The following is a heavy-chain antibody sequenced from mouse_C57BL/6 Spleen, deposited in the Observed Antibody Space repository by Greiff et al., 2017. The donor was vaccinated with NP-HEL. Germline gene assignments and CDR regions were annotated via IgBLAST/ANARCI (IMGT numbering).Heavy chain of an antibody. J-gene: IGHJ1*03. Sequence: EVHLVESGGGLVKPGGSLKLSCAASGFTFSSYAMSWVRQTPEKRLEWVATISDGGSYTYYPDNVKGRFTISRDNAKNNLYLQMSHLKSEDTAMYYCARVITTVVSLYWYFDVWGTGTTVTVSS. CDR1: GFTFSSYA. V-gene: IGHV5-4*01. D-gene: IGHD1-1*01. CDR2: ISDGGSYT. CDR3: ARVITTVVSLYWYFDV.